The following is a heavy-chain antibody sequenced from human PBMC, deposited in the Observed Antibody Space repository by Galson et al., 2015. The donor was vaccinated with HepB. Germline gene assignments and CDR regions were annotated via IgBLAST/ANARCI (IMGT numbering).Heavy chain of an antibody. CDR2: MNPNSGNT. CDR3: ARGGTGYSSSWYQVDYHYYGMDV. J-gene: IGHJ6*02. Sequence: SVKVSCKASGSTFTSYDINWVRQATGQGLEWMGWMNPNSGNTGYTQKFQGRVTMTRNTSISTAYMGLSSLRSEDTAVYYCARGGTGYSSSWYQVDYHYYGMDVWGQGTTVTVSS. CDR1: GSTFTSYD. D-gene: IGHD6-13*01. V-gene: IGHV1-8*01.